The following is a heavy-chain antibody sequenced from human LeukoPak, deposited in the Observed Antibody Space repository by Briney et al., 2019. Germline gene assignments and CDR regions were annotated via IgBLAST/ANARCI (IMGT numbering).Heavy chain of an antibody. CDR3: ARGFGSSTLDY. V-gene: IGHV4-39*07. CDR2: FSYGGNT. J-gene: IGHJ4*02. D-gene: IGHD1-26*01. CDR1: GDSISSSNYY. Sequence: ASETLSLTCTVSGDSISSSNYYWGWIRQPPGKGLEWIGTFSYGGNTYYSPSLKRRVTISVDTSKNQFSLRLSSVTAADTAVYYCARGFGSSTLDYWGQGTLVTVSS.